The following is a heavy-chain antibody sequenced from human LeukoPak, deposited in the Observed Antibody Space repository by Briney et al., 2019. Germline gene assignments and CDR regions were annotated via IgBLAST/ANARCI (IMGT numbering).Heavy chain of an antibody. CDR1: SGSISSGGYY. D-gene: IGHD3-9*01. CDR3: ARAPPDWFQIDY. J-gene: IGHJ4*02. V-gene: IGHV4-31*03. CDR2: IYYSGST. Sequence: SETLSLTCTVSSGSISSGGYYWSWIRQHPGKGLEWIGYIYYSGSTYYNPSLKSRVTISVDTSKNQFSLKLSSVTAADTAVYYCARAPPDWFQIDYWGQGTLVTVSS.